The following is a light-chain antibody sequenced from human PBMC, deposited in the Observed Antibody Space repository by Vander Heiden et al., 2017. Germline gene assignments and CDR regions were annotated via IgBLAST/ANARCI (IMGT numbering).Light chain of an antibody. CDR3: QQSYRTFT. V-gene: IGKV1-39*01. Sequence: DIQMTQSPSSLSASVGDRVTITCRASQSISRYLNWYQHKPGKAPNLLIYAASGLRSGVPPRFSGSGSGTDFTLTISRLQPEDFATYYCQQSYRTFTFGGGTKVEIK. CDR1: QSISRY. J-gene: IGKJ4*01. CDR2: AAS.